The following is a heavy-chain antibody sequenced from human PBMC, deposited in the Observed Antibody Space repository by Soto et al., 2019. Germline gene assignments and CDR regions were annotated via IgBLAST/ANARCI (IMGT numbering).Heavy chain of an antibody. CDR2: INHSGST. D-gene: IGHD5-12*01. J-gene: IGHJ3*02. Sequence: QVQLQQWGAGLLKPSETLSLTCAVYGGSFSGYYWSWIRQPPGKGLEWIGEINHSGSTNYNPSLKSRVTISVDTSKNQFSLKLSSVTAADTAVYYCARVYKTATICAFDIWGQGTMVTVSS. CDR1: GGSFSGYY. V-gene: IGHV4-34*01. CDR3: ARVYKTATICAFDI.